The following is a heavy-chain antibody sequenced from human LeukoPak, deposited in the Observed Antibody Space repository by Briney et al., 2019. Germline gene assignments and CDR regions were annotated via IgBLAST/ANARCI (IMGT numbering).Heavy chain of an antibody. CDR2: IKTDGSTT. D-gene: IGHD2-21*01. J-gene: IGHJ4*02. CDR3: ARGVINRYGFDF. Sequence: GGSLRLFCAASGFAFGNYWMHWVRQAPGKGLAWVSRIKTDGSTTNYADSVKGRFTISRDNAKNTVYLQMNSLRGEDTAVYCCARGVINRYGFDFGGQGTLVTVSS. V-gene: IGHV3-74*01. CDR1: GFAFGNYW.